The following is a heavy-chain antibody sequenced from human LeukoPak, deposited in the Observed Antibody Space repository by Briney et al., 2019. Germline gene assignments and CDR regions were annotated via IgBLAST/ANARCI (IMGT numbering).Heavy chain of an antibody. J-gene: IGHJ4*02. Sequence: GGSLRLSCAASGFIFSDYGMSWVRQAPGKGLEWVSAISGSGGSTYYADSVKGRFTISRDNSKNTLYLQMNSLRAEDTAVYYCARDQLATGVSFDYWGQGTLVTVSS. CDR1: GFIFSDYG. D-gene: IGHD7-27*01. CDR3: ARDQLATGVSFDY. V-gene: IGHV3-23*01. CDR2: ISGSGGST.